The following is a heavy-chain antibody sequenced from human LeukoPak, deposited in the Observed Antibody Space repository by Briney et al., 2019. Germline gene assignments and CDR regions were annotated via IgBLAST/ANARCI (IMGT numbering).Heavy chain of an antibody. J-gene: IGHJ4*02. V-gene: IGHV3-74*01. CDR1: GFTFSSYW. D-gene: IGHD6-13*01. CDR2: INSDGSST. Sequence: PGGSLRLSCAASGFTFSSYWMHWVRQAPGKGLVWVSRINSDGSSTSYADSVKGRFTISRDNAKNSLYLQMNSLRAEDTAVYYCARDSQQLGFDYWGQGTLVTVSS. CDR3: ARDSQQLGFDY.